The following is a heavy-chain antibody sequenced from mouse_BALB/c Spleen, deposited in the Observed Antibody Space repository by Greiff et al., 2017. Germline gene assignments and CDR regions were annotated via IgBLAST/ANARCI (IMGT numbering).Heavy chain of an antibody. Sequence: EVQLVESGGGLVKPGGSLKLSCAASGFAFSSYDMSWVRQTPEKRLEWVAYISSGGGSTYYPDTVKGRFTISRDNAKNTLYLQMSSLKSEDTAMYYCARLIYYYGSSSCYFDYWGQGTTLTVSS. CDR1: GFAFSSYD. CDR3: ARLIYYYGSSSCYFDY. D-gene: IGHD1-1*01. J-gene: IGHJ2*01. V-gene: IGHV5-12-1*01. CDR2: ISSGGGST.